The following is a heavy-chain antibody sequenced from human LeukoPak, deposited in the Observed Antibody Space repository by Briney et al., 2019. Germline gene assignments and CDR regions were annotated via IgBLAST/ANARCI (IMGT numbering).Heavy chain of an antibody. D-gene: IGHD5-12*01. CDR3: ASPIVANYYGMDV. CDR2: ISAYNGNT. J-gene: IGHJ6*02. CDR1: GYTFTSYG. V-gene: IGHV1-18*01. Sequence: ASVKVSCKASGYTFTSYGISWVRQGPGQGLEWMGWISAYNGNTNYAQKLQGRVTMTTDTSTSTAYMELRSLRSDDTAVYYCASPIVANYYGMDVWGQGTTVTVSS.